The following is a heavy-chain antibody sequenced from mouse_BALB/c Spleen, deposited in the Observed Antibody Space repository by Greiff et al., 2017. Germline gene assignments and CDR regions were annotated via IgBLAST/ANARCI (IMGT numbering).Heavy chain of an antibody. CDR3: ARSYYYGSSWYFDV. J-gene: IGHJ1*01. D-gene: IGHD1-1*01. Sequence: VKLMESGPGLVAPSQSLSITCTVSGFSLTSYGVHWVRQPPGKGLEWLGVICAGGSTNYNSALMSRLSISKDNSKSQVFLKMNSLQTDDTAMYYCARSYYYGSSWYFDVWGAGTTVTVSS. CDR1: GFSLTSYG. V-gene: IGHV2-9*02. CDR2: ICAGGST.